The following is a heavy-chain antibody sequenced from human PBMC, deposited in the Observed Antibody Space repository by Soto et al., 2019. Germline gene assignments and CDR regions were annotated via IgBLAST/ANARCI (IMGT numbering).Heavy chain of an antibody. V-gene: IGHV1-18*01. D-gene: IGHD1-26*01. CDR2: ISAYNGNT. Sequence: QVQLVQSGAEAKKPGASVKVSCKASGYTFTSYGISWVRQAPGQGLEWMGWISAYNGNTNYAQKLQGRVTMTTDTSTSTAYMELRSVRSDDTAVYYCARFRIVGATFYFYGMDVWGQGSTVTVSS. CDR3: ARFRIVGATFYFYGMDV. CDR1: GYTFTSYG. J-gene: IGHJ6*02.